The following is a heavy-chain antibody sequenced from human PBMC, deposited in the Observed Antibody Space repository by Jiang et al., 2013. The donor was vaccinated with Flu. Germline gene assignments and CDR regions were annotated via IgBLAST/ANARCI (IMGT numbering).Heavy chain of an antibody. CDR1: GVSLRTA. J-gene: IGHJ3*01. D-gene: IGHD3-3*01. CDR2: FRHDGRT. Sequence: GPGLVKSSETLSLTCTVSGVSLRTAWIRQPPGKGLEWIGTFRHDGRTYYSPSLRSRLSISADASANQISLNLSSVTAADTAIYFCAVCSGYSQEAFDVWGQGTVVSVSS. CDR3: AVCSGYSQEAFDV. V-gene: IGHV4-38-2*02.